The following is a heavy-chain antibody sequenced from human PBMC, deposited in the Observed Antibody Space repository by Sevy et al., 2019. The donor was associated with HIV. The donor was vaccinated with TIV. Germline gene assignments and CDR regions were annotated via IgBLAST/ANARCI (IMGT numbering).Heavy chain of an antibody. J-gene: IGHJ5*02. V-gene: IGHV3-30-3*01. CDR1: GFTFSSYA. CDR2: ISYDGSNK. Sequence: GGSLRLSCAASGFTFSSYAMHWVRQAPGKGLEWVAVISYDGSNKYYADSVKGRFTISRENSKNTLYLQMNSLRAEDTAVYYCARDRRGRGSGYDVDWFDPWGQGALVTVSS. CDR3: ARDRRGRGSGYDVDWFDP. D-gene: IGHD3-3*01.